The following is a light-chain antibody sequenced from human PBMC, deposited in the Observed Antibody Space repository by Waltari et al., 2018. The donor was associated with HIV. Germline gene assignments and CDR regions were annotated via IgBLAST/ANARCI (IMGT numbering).Light chain of an antibody. V-gene: IGKV3-20*01. CDR3: QQHDIYTWT. CDR1: QSVDSSF. J-gene: IGKJ1*01. Sequence: EIVLTQSPGTLSLSPGERATLSCRASQSVDSSFLGWYQQKPGQSPRLLIFVASSRATGTPDRFSGSGSGTDFTLTVSRLEPEDFAVYYCQQHDIYTWTFGPGTRVDIK. CDR2: VAS.